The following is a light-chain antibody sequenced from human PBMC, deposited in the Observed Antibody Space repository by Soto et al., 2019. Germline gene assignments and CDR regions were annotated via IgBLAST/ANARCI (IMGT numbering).Light chain of an antibody. J-gene: IGKJ1*01. Sequence: ELVLTQSPVTLSLSPGERATLSCRASQRVGGNYLAWYQQKRGQSPRPLIYDASSRATDIPDRFSGSGSGTDFTLTITKVEPEDFAVYYCQQYGSRTWTFGQGTKLEMK. CDR1: QRVGGNY. V-gene: IGKV3-20*01. CDR2: DAS. CDR3: QQYGSRTWT.